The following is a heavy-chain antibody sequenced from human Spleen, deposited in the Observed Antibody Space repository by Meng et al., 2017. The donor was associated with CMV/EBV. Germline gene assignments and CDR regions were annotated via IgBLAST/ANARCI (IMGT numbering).Heavy chain of an antibody. CDR2: IYTSGST. Sequence: VQPQESGPGLVKPSETLSLTCTVSGGSISSYYWSWIRQPAGKGLEWIGRIYTSGSTNYNPSLKSRVTMSVDTSKNQFSLKLSSVTAADTAVYYCTRAGGVVGSSWYAYFYYWGQGTLVTVSS. CDR3: TRAGGVVGSSWYAYFYY. CDR1: GGSISSYY. J-gene: IGHJ4*02. D-gene: IGHD6-13*01. V-gene: IGHV4-4*07.